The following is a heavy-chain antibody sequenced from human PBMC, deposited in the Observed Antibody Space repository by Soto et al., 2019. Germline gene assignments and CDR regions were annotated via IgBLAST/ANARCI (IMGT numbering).Heavy chain of an antibody. Sequence: GGSLRLSCAASGFTFSSYGMHWVRQAPGKGLEWVAVISYDGSNKYYADSVKGRFTISRDNSKNTLYLQMNSLRAEDTAVYYCAKEDTIFGVAMPDGVDYWGQGTLVTVSS. CDR1: GFTFSSYG. J-gene: IGHJ4*02. CDR2: ISYDGSNK. CDR3: AKEDTIFGVAMPDGVDY. V-gene: IGHV3-30*18. D-gene: IGHD3-3*01.